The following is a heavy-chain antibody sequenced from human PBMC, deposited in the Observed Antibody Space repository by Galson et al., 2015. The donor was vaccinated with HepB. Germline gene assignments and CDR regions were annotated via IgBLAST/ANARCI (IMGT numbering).Heavy chain of an antibody. D-gene: IGHD1-26*01. CDR2: INHSGST. J-gene: IGHJ4*02. Sequence: QVQLQESGPGLVKPSETLSLTCAVYGGSFSGYYWSWIRQPPGKGLEWIGEINHSGSTNYNPSLKSRVTISVDTSKNQFSLKLSSVTAADTAVYYCARGPNSGSYDFDYWGQGTLVTVSS. CDR1: GGSFSGYY. CDR3: ARGPNSGSYDFDY. V-gene: IGHV4-34*01.